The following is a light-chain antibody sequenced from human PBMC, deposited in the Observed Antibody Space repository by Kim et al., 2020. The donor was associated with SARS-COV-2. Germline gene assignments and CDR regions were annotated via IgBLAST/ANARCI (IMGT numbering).Light chain of an antibody. V-gene: IGKV3-20*01. CDR3: QQYGFSPPNT. Sequence: IASPSCRATPTVTTNYLTCCPQKPGPPPWLRISGAASRATAIPNRFSGSGSGTDFTLTISGLQPEDYAVYYGQQYGFSPPNTFVQGTKVDIK. J-gene: IGKJ2*01. CDR1: PTVTTNY. CDR2: GAA.